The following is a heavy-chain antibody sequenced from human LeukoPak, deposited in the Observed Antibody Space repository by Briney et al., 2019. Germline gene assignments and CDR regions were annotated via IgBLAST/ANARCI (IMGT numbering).Heavy chain of an antibody. CDR3: ARVVRGAVTSNCFDP. J-gene: IGHJ5*02. CDR1: GGSINDYY. Sequence: SETLSLTCTVSGGSINDYYWTWVRQAPGKGLEWIGYISNSGTTDYNPSLKSRVTMSVDTSNNEFSLRLTSVTAADTAMYYCARVVRGAVTSNCFDPWGQGTLVTVSS. D-gene: IGHD4-17*01. V-gene: IGHV4-59*01. CDR2: ISNSGTT.